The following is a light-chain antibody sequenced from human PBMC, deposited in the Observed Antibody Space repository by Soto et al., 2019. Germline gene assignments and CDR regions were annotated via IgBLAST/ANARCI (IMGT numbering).Light chain of an antibody. J-gene: IGKJ1*01. V-gene: IGKV1-5*03. Sequence: DIQMTQSPSTXSGSXXDGVTITCRASQTISSWLAWYQQKPGKAPKLLIYKASTLKSGVPSRFSGSGSGTEFTLTISSLQPDDFATYYCQHYNSYSEAFGQGTKVDIK. CDR2: KAS. CDR3: QHYNSYSEA. CDR1: QTISSW.